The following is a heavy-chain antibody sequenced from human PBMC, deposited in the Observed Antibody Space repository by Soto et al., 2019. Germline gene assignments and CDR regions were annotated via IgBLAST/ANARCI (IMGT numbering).Heavy chain of an antibody. D-gene: IGHD2-21*01. CDR1: GYTFTGYY. J-gene: IGHJ4*02. Sequence: GASVKVSCKASGYTFTGYYMHWVRQAPGQGLEWMGWINPNSGGTNYAQKFQGWVTMTRDTSISTAYMELSRLRSDDTAVYYCARVRARYCGACFDYWGQGTLVTVSS. CDR2: INPNSGGT. CDR3: ARVRARYCGACFDY. V-gene: IGHV1-2*04.